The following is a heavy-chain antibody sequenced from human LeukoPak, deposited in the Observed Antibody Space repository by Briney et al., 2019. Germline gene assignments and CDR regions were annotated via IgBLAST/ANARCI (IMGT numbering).Heavy chain of an antibody. CDR2: ISSSGSTI. J-gene: IGHJ6*03. Sequence: GGSLRLSCAASGFTFSSYEMNWVRQAPGKGLEWVSYISSSGSTIYYADSVKGRFTISRDNAKNSLYLQMNSLRAEDTAVYYCARDDYGDYHYYYYYMDVWGKGTTVTVSS. V-gene: IGHV3-48*03. CDR1: GFTFSSYE. CDR3: ARDDYGDYHYYYYYMDV. D-gene: IGHD4-17*01.